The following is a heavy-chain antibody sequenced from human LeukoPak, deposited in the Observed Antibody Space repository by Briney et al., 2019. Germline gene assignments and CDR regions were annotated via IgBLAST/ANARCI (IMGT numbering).Heavy chain of an antibody. D-gene: IGHD3-22*01. V-gene: IGHV4-30-4*01. CDR3: ARPYDSSGWYYFGY. CDR2: ISYSGST. CDR1: GGSISSGAYY. Sequence: TLSLTCTVSGGSISSGAYYWSWIRQPPGKGLEWFGYISYSGSTYYNPSLKSRVTISLDTSKNQFSLKLSSVTAADTAVYYCARPYDSSGWYYFGYWGQGTLVTVSS. J-gene: IGHJ4*02.